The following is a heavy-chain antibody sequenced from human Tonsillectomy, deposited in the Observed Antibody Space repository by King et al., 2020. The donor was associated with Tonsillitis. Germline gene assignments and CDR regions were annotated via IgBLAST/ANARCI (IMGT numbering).Heavy chain of an antibody. Sequence: VQLVESGGGLVQPGGSLRLSCAASGFTVSNNYMSWVRQAPGKGLEWVSVIYSGGLTYYADSVKGRFTISRDNSKDTLYLQMNRLRGEETAVYYCARDPWTSYTDYWGQGTLVTVSS. V-gene: IGHV3-66*01. CDR2: IYSGGLT. J-gene: IGHJ4*02. CDR3: ARDPWTSYTDY. D-gene: IGHD3/OR15-3a*01. CDR1: GFTVSNNY.